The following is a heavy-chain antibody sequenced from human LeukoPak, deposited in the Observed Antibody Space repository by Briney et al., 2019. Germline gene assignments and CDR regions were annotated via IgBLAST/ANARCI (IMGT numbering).Heavy chain of an antibody. V-gene: IGHV3-74*01. CDR1: GFTFSSYW. CDR3: ATVRSGSWDWFDP. J-gene: IGHJ5*02. CDR2: INGDGSTT. D-gene: IGHD3-10*01. Sequence: GGSLRLSCAASGFTFSSYWMHWVRQAPGKGLVWVSRINGDGSTTTYVDSVKGRFTIYRDNAKNTVYLQMNSLRVEDTAVYYCATVRSGSWDWFDPWGQGTLVTVSS.